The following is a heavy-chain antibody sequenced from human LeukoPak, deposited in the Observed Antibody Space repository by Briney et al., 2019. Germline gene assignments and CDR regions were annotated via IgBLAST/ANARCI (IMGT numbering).Heavy chain of an antibody. CDR1: GYTFTGYY. Sequence: ASVKVSCKASGYTFTGYYMHWVRQAPGQGLQWMGWINPNGGDTNYAQKFQGRVTMTRDTSISTAYMELSRLRSDDTAVYYCARVAPYDFWSGYPQYYFDYWGQGTLVTVSS. CDR3: ARVAPYDFWSGYPQYYFDY. D-gene: IGHD3-3*01. V-gene: IGHV1-2*02. J-gene: IGHJ4*02. CDR2: INPNGGDT.